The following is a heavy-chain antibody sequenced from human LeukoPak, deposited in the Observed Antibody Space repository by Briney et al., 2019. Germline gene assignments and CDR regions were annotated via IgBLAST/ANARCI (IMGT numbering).Heavy chain of an antibody. D-gene: IGHD3-10*02. CDR1: GFTFSSYE. J-gene: IGHJ6*04. CDR2: ISSSGSTI. Sequence: TGGSLRLSCAASGFTFSSYEMNWVRQAPGKGLEWVSYISSSGSTIYYVDSVKGRFTISRDSAKNSLYLQMNSLRAEDTAVYYCAELGITMIGGVWGKGTTVTISS. V-gene: IGHV3-48*03. CDR3: AELGITMIGGV.